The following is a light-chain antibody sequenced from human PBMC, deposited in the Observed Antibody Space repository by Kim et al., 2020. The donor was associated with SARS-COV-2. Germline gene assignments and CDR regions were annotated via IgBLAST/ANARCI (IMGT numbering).Light chain of an antibody. Sequence: ALGQTFRITCQGGSVRTYYASWYLQKPGQAPKLVLYNGNARPGGIPDRLSGSSSGTTASLIIGGAQPEDEGDYYCHSRASTDNRVFGSGTKVTVL. CDR3: HSRASTDNRV. CDR2: NGN. J-gene: IGLJ1*01. CDR1: SVRTYY. V-gene: IGLV3-19*01.